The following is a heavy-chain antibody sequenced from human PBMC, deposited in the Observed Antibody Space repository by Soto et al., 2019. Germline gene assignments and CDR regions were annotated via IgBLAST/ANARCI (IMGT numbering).Heavy chain of an antibody. Sequence: GGSQRTSYAASGVTLSSHALFWVREGKGKVLDRLAVIEYDGSNKYDADSVKGRSTISRDNSKNPLYLQMNSLRAEDTAVYYCASCRDGGDGYYYFPGYYYGMYVCGQGTTVTVSS. CDR2: IEYDGSNK. D-gene: IGHD2-21*01. CDR3: ASCRDGGDGYYYFPGYYYGMYV. J-gene: IGHJ6*02. CDR1: GVTLSSHA. V-gene: IGHV3-30-3*01.